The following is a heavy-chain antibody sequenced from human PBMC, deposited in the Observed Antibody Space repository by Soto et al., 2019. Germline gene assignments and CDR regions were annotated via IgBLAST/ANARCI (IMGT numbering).Heavy chain of an antibody. D-gene: IGHD3-3*02. J-gene: IGHJ5*02. V-gene: IGHV1-69*02. Sequence: SVKVSCKASGGTFSSYTISWVRQAPGQGLEWMGRIIPILGIANYAQKFQGRVTITADKSTSTAYMELSSLRSEDTAVYYCASSPLILRTPRVWFDPWGQGTLVTVSS. CDR1: GGTFSSYT. CDR2: IIPILGIA. CDR3: ASSPLILRTPRVWFDP.